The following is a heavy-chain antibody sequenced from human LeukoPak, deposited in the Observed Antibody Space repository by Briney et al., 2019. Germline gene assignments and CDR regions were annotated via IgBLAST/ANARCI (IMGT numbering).Heavy chain of an antibody. CDR1: GFTFNTHW. Sequence: GGSLRLSCEASGFTFNTHWMNWVRQTPGKGLEWMANISPDGSEEVYVDSVKGRFTISRDNAQNSVYLQVNNLRAEDTGVYYCSGRSGFSSIYWGQGILVTASS. CDR3: SGRSGFSSIY. D-gene: IGHD2-2*01. J-gene: IGHJ4*02. CDR2: ISPDGSEE. V-gene: IGHV3-7*01.